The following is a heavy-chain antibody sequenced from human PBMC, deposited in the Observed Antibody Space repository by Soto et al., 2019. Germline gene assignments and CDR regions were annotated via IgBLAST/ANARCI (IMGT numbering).Heavy chain of an antibody. CDR2: IIPIFGTA. J-gene: IGHJ5*02. D-gene: IGHD3-3*01. Sequence: QVQLVQSGAEVKKPGSSVKVSCKASGGTFSSYAISWVRQAPGQGLEWMGGIIPIFGTANYAQKFQGRATITADEATSTAYMELSSRRSEATAVYYCARVVVSTIFGVVAYNWFDPWCQGTLVTVSS. V-gene: IGHV1-69*12. CDR3: ARVVVSTIFGVVAYNWFDP. CDR1: GGTFSSYA.